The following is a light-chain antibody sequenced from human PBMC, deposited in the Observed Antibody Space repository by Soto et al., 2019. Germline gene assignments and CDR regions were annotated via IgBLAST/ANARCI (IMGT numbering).Light chain of an antibody. CDR3: CSFAGGNSFA. J-gene: IGLJ1*01. CDR1: SSDVGGYNY. V-gene: IGLV2-11*01. CDR2: DVT. Sequence: QSALTQPRSVSGSPGQAVTISCTGTSSDVGGYNYVSWYQQHPGKAPKLMIYDVTQRPSGVHDRFGGYKSGTTASLPISGLQAEDEADYYCCSFAGGNSFAFGTGSKLTVL.